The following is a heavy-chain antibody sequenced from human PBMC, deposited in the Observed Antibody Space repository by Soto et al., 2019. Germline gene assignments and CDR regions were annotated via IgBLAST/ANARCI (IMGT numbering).Heavy chain of an antibody. Sequence: GGSLRLSXAASGFTFSSYSMNWVRQAPGKGLEWVSSISSSSSYIYYADSVKGRFTISRDNAKNSLYLQMNSLRAEDTAVYYCARDRCTNGVCYHYGMDVWGQGTTVTVSS. CDR1: GFTFSSYS. V-gene: IGHV3-21*01. J-gene: IGHJ6*02. CDR2: ISSSSSYI. CDR3: ARDRCTNGVCYHYGMDV. D-gene: IGHD2-8*01.